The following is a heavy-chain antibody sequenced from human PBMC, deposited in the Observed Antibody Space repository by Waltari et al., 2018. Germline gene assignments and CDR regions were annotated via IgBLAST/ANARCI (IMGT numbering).Heavy chain of an antibody. Sequence: QVQLVQSGAEVKKPGSSVKVSCKASGGTFSSYAISWVRQAPGQGREWMGGIIPIFGTANYAQKSQGRVTITADKSTSTAYMELRSLRSEDTAVYYCARGAGSSSWYSSDYMDVWGKGTTVTVSS. V-gene: IGHV1-69*14. CDR1: GGTFSSYA. J-gene: IGHJ6*03. CDR3: ARGAGSSSWYSSDYMDV. CDR2: IIPIFGTA. D-gene: IGHD6-13*01.